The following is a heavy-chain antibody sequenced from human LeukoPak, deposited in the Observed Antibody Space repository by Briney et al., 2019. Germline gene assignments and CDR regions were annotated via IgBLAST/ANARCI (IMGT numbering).Heavy chain of an antibody. Sequence: SVKVSCKASGGTFSSYAISWVRQAPGQGLEWMGGIIPIFGTANYAQKFQGRVTITADESTSTAYMELSSLRSEDTAVYYCARDRVSMNAFDIWGQGTMVTVSS. J-gene: IGHJ3*02. CDR3: ARDRVSMNAFDI. CDR1: GGTFSSYA. CDR2: IIPIFGTA. V-gene: IGHV1-69*01.